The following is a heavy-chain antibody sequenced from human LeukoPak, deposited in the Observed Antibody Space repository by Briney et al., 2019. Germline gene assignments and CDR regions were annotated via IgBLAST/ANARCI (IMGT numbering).Heavy chain of an antibody. CDR3: ASFLGEGCSSTSCYIASWFDP. Sequence: SVKVSCKASGGTFSSYAISLVRQAPGQGLEWMGGIIPIFGTANYAQKFQGRVTITADESTSTAYMELSSLRSEDTAVYYCASFLGEGCSSTSCYIASWFDPWGQGTLVPVSS. D-gene: IGHD2-2*02. J-gene: IGHJ5*02. CDR1: GGTFSSYA. V-gene: IGHV1-69*01. CDR2: IIPIFGTA.